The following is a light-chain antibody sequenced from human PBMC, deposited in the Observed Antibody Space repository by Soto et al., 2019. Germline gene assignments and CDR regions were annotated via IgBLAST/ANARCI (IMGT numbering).Light chain of an antibody. Sequence: IVTKQSPATLSVSPGERATLSCRASQSVSSNLAWYQQKPGQAPRLLIYGASTRATGIPARFSGSGSGTEFTLTISSLQSEDFAVYYCQQRSNWPPITFAQGTRLEIK. CDR1: QSVSSN. CDR3: QQRSNWPPIT. J-gene: IGKJ5*01. CDR2: GAS. V-gene: IGKV3-15*01.